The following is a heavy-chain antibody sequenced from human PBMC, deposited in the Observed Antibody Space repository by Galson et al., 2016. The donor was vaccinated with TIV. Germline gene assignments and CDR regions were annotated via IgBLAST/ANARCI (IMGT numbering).Heavy chain of an antibody. CDR1: GDTFTGYY. CDR3: ARARYGAYVDY. D-gene: IGHD4-17*01. J-gene: IGHJ4*03. V-gene: IGHV1-2*02. CDR2: IDPRSVAT. Sequence: SVKVSCKASGDTFTGYYVHWVRQAPGQGLEWMGWIDPRSVATNYAQKFQGRVTMTRDTSISTAHMELTRLTPDDTAVYYCARARYGAYVDYWGQGTTVIVSS.